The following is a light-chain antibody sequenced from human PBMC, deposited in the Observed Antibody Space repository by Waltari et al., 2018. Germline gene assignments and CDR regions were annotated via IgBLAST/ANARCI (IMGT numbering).Light chain of an antibody. CDR2: DAS. V-gene: IGKV1-16*01. CDR3: QQRSSHPFT. Sequence: DFQMTHSPSLLPWSVGDTVITTCLASQGISNYFAWYQQKPGKAPKSLIDDASNLQSGVPPRFSGRGSGTDFTLTISSLQPEDFATYYCQQRSSHPFTFGGGTKVEI. J-gene: IGKJ4*01. CDR1: QGISNY.